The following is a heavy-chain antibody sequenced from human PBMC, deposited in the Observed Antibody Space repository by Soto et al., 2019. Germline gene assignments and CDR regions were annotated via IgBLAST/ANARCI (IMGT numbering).Heavy chain of an antibody. CDR1: GGAFRNYA. Sequence: QVQLVQSGAEVKKPGSSVWVSCKASGGAFRNYAISWVRQAPGKGPELMGTIIPRLGTPIYARKFQGRVTITADEFTNTVYMDLNSLGAEDSAIYDCARPVTYYDVWSGYPPFDFWGQGTLVTVSS. J-gene: IGHJ4*02. CDR2: IIPRLGTP. CDR3: ARPVTYYDVWSGYPPFDF. V-gene: IGHV1-69*11. D-gene: IGHD3-3*01.